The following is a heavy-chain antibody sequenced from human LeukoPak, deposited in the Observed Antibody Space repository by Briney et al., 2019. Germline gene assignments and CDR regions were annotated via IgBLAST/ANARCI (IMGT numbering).Heavy chain of an antibody. CDR1: GFTFSSYT. CDR3: ARVRCSGGSCYSSDY. V-gene: IGHV3-21*01. J-gene: IGHJ4*02. Sequence: GGSLRLSCAASGFTFSSYTMNWARQAPGKGLEWVSSISSSSSYIYYADSMKGRFTISRDNAKNSLYLQMSTLRAEDTAMYYCARVRCSGGSCYSSDYWGQGTLVTVSS. D-gene: IGHD2-15*01. CDR2: ISSSSSYI.